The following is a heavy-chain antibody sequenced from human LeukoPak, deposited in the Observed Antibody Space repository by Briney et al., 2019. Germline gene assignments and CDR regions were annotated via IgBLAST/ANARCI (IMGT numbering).Heavy chain of an antibody. J-gene: IGHJ4*02. Sequence: ASVTVSFKASGGTFSSYAISWVRQAPGQGLEWMGGIIPIFGTANYAQKFQGRVTITTDESTSTAYMELSSLRSEDTAVYYCASGVVTAVLGYWGQGTLVTVSS. CDR2: IIPIFGTA. V-gene: IGHV1-69*05. CDR3: ASGVVTAVLGY. D-gene: IGHD2-21*02. CDR1: GGTFSSYA.